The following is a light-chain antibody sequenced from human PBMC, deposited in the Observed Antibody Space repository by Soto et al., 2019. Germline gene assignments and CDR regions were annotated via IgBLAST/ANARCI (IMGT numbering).Light chain of an antibody. CDR3: PQYNNWPQFT. CDR1: QIISSN. J-gene: IGKJ3*01. CDR2: GAS. Sequence: DIVLTQSPATLSVSLGERVSLSCRASQIISSNLAWYQQKPGQIPRLLIYGASARAAGIPARFSGSGSGTAFTLTISSLQFEDFAVYYWPQYNNWPQFTFGPGTKVDV. V-gene: IGKV3-15*01.